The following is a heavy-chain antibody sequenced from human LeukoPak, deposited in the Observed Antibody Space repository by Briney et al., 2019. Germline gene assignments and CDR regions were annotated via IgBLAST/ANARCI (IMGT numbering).Heavy chain of an antibody. Sequence: GGSLRLSCAASGFTFSGSAMHWVRQASGKGLEWVGRIRSKANSYATAYAASVKGRFTISRDDSKNTAYLQMNSLKTEDTAVYYCTSRNYYGSAGDAFDIWGQGTMVTVTS. CDR2: IRSKANSYAT. CDR3: TSRNYYGSAGDAFDI. D-gene: IGHD3-10*01. V-gene: IGHV3-73*01. J-gene: IGHJ3*02. CDR1: GFTFSGSA.